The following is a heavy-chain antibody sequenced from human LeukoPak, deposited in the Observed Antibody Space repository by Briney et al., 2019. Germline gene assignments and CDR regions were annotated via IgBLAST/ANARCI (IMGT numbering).Heavy chain of an antibody. CDR3: ARERIAAAGRNAFDI. J-gene: IGHJ3*02. V-gene: IGHV3-30*03. CDR2: ISYDGSNK. CDR1: GFTFSSYG. D-gene: IGHD6-13*01. Sequence: PGGSLRLSCAASGFTFSSYGMHWVRQAPGKGLEWVAVISYDGSNKYYADSVKGRFTISRDNSKNTLYLQMNSLRAEDTAVYYCARERIAAAGRNAFDIWGQGTMVTVSS.